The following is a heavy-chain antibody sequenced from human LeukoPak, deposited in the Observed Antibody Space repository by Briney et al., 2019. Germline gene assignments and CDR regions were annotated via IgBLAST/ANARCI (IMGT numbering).Heavy chain of an antibody. CDR3: AREPTSGREPTSGRPLDY. V-gene: IGHV4-4*07. Sequence: PSETLSLTCTVSGGSISGYFWSWLRQPAGKGLEWIGRIYSSGSNSYNPSLKSRVTMSLDTSKNHLSLNLSSVAAADTAVYYCAREPTSGREPTSGRPLDYWGQGTLVTVSS. J-gene: IGHJ4*02. D-gene: IGHD5-12*01. CDR1: GGSISGYF. CDR2: IYSSGSN.